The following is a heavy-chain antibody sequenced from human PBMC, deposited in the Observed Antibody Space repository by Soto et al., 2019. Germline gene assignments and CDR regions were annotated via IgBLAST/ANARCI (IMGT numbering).Heavy chain of an antibody. J-gene: IGHJ4*02. CDR1: GFTFGDYW. Sequence: VGSLRLSCAASGFTFGDYWMHWVRQAPGKGLEWVSRMTSDGSTTDYADSVKGRFTVSRDNAKNTLYLQMNSLRAEDTAVYFCATAEVDYWGPGTLVTVSS. CDR2: MTSDGSTT. CDR3: ATAEVDY. V-gene: IGHV3-74*01.